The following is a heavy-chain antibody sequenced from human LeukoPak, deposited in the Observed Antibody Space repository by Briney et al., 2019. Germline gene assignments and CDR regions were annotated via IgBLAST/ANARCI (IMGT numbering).Heavy chain of an antibody. J-gene: IGHJ4*02. V-gene: IGHV3-48*02. Sequence: PGGSLRLSCAASGFTFSVYSMNWVRQPPGMGPEWVSYITSNSATIQYADSVKGRFTISRDNAKNSLSLQMNSLRDEDTAVYYCARSVGGHFDYWGQGMLVTVSS. D-gene: IGHD3-16*01. CDR1: GFTFSVYS. CDR2: ITSNSATI. CDR3: ARSVGGHFDY.